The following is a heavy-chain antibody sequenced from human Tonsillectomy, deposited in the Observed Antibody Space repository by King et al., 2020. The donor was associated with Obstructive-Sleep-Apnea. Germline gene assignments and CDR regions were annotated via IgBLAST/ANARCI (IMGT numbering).Heavy chain of an antibody. V-gene: IGHV3-7*01. Sequence: VQLVESGGGLVQPGGSLRLSCAASGFTFSNYWMSWVRQAPGKGLEWVASIKQDGSEIYYVDSAKGRFTISRDNAKNSLYLQMNSLRAEDTAVYYCARDRGYDYYGVTDAFDMWGQGTMVTVSS. CDR3: ARDRGYDYYGVTDAFDM. D-gene: IGHD5-12*01. J-gene: IGHJ3*02. CDR2: IKQDGSEI. CDR1: GFTFSNYW.